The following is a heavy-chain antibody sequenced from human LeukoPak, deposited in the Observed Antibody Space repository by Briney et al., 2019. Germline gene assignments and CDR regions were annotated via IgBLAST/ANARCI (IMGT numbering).Heavy chain of an antibody. Sequence: PGGSLRLSCAASGFTFSDCGMHWVRQAPGKGLEWVSFIRFDSGNTYYSSSVKGRFTISRDNSKNTLYLQMNALRPDDTAVYYCASYLDTSGYPSGPLDYWGQGTLVTVSS. CDR1: GFTFSDCG. CDR3: ASYLDTSGYPSGPLDY. CDR2: IRFDSGNT. D-gene: IGHD3-22*01. J-gene: IGHJ4*02. V-gene: IGHV3-30*02.